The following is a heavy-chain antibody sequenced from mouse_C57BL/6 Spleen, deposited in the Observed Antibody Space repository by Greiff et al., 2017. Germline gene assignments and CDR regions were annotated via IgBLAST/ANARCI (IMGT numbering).Heavy chain of an antibody. CDR2: IDPEDGDT. Sequence: VQLQQSGAELVRPGASVKLSCTASGFNIKDYYMHWVKQRPEQGLEWIGRIDPEDGDTEYAPKFQGKATLTADTSSNTAYLQLSSLTSEFTAVYYFTIVMGTKDYWGQGTTLTVSS. CDR3: TIVMGTKDY. J-gene: IGHJ2*01. CDR1: GFNIKDYY. V-gene: IGHV14-1*01. D-gene: IGHD2-14*01.